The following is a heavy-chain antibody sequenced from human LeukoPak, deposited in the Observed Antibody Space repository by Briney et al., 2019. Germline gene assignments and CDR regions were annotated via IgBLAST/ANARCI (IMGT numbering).Heavy chain of an antibody. CDR3: ARDLSSDYYDSSGYLNY. Sequence: GGSLRLSCAASGFTFSSYWMHWVRQAPGKGLVWVSRTNSDGSSTSYADSVKGRFTISRDNAKNTLYLQMNSLRAEDTAVYYCARDLSSDYYDSSGYLNYWGQGTLVTVSS. D-gene: IGHD3-22*01. V-gene: IGHV3-74*01. J-gene: IGHJ4*02. CDR2: TNSDGSST. CDR1: GFTFSSYW.